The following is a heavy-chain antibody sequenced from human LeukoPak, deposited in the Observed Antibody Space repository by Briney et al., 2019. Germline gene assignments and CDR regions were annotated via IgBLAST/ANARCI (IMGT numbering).Heavy chain of an antibody. CDR1: GFTLSNFA. CDR3: AKDFITMVRGAAGGGMDV. D-gene: IGHD3-10*01. Sequence: GGSLRLSCAASGFTLSNFAMHWVRQATGKGLEWGSAIGTAGDTFYPGSVKGRFTISRENAKNSLCLQMNSLRAEDTAVYYCAKDFITMVRGAAGGGMDVWGQGTTVTVSS. V-gene: IGHV3-13*01. J-gene: IGHJ6*02. CDR2: IGTAGDT.